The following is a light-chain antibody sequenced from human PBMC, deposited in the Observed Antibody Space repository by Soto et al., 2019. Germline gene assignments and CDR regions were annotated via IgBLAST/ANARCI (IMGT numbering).Light chain of an antibody. CDR1: QSVSIN. V-gene: IGKV3-15*01. Sequence: EIVMTQSPATLSASPGESATLSCRASQSVSINLAWYHQKPGQAPRLLIYDASTRASSITARFSGSGSGTAFTLTISRLQSEDFAVYYCQQYSNWPRKFGQGTRVEIK. CDR2: DAS. CDR3: QQYSNWPRK. J-gene: IGKJ1*01.